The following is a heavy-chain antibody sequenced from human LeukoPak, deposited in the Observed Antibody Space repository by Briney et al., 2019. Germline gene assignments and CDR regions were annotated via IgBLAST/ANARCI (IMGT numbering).Heavy chain of an antibody. CDR2: IASSGLNT. CDR3: ARDIELST. J-gene: IGHJ3*01. CDR1: GFTFSDYA. Sequence: PGGSLRLSCAASGFTFSDYAMSWVRQAPEKGLEWVSLIASSGLNTYYADSVRGRFTISRDNSKNTLSLQMNSLRVEDTAIYYCARDIELSTWGLGTLVTVSS. V-gene: IGHV3-23*01. D-gene: IGHD5-12*01.